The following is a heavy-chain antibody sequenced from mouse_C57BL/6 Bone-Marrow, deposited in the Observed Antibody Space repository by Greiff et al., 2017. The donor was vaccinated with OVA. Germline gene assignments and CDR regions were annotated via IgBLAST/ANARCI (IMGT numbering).Heavy chain of an antibody. D-gene: IGHD1-1*01. V-gene: IGHV1-26*01. Sequence: VQLQQSGPELVKPGASVKISCKASGYTFTDYYMNWVKQSHGKSLEWIGDINPNNGGTSYNQKFKGKATLTVDKSSSTAYMELRSLTSEDSAVYYCARSNYGSSEGSFDYWGQGTTLTVSS. J-gene: IGHJ2*01. CDR2: INPNNGGT. CDR3: ARSNYGSSEGSFDY. CDR1: GYTFTDYY.